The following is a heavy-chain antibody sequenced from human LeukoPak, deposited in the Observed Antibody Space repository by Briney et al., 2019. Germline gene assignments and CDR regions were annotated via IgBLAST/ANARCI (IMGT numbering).Heavy chain of an antibody. V-gene: IGHV3-30*03. D-gene: IGHD6-19*01. CDR3: VRDQEGAVSY. CDR2: ISYDGSNK. CDR1: GFTFSSYG. Sequence: TGGSLRLSCAASGFTFSSYGMHWVRQAPGKGLEWVAVISYDGSNKYYADSVKGRFTISRDNAKNSLFLQMNSLRAEDTAVYYCVRDQEGAVSYWGQGTLVTVSS. J-gene: IGHJ4*02.